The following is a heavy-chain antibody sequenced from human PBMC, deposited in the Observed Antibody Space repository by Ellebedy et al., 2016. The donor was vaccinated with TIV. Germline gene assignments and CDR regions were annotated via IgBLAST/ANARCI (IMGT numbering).Heavy chain of an antibody. V-gene: IGHV3-48*02. CDR1: GFTFSSYN. CDR3: FLWIRRGY. D-gene: IGHD3-3*01. Sequence: PGGSLRLSCAASGFTFSSYNMNWVRQAPGKGLEWVSYLSGSSSRIYYADSVKGRFIISRGNAKNSLYQQMNSLRDEDKAVYYCFLWIRRGYWGQGTLVTVSS. J-gene: IGHJ4*02. CDR2: LSGSSSRI.